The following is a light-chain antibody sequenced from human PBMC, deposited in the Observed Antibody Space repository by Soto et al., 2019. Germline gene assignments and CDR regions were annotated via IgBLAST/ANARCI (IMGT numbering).Light chain of an antibody. CDR2: EVT. J-gene: IGLJ1*01. V-gene: IGLV2-14*03. Sequence: QSALTQPASVSGSPGQSITISCTGSNSDIAHFEYVSWFQQHPGKVPKLLIYEVTNRPSGVSHRFSGSRSGNTASLTISGLLPEDEADYYCSSKTTTSSLYVFGPGTKLTVL. CDR3: SSKTTTSSLYV. CDR1: NSDIAHFEY.